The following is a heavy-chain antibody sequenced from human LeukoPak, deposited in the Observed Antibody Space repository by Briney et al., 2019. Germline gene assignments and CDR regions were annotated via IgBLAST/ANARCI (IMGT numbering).Heavy chain of an antibody. Sequence: GDSLRLSCAASGFTFSSYGMHWVRQAPGKGLEWVAFIRYDGSDKYYADSVKGRFTISRDDSKNALYLQMNSLRAEDTAVYYCAKDRSGTYFFDYWGQGTLVTVSS. D-gene: IGHD1-26*01. J-gene: IGHJ4*02. CDR3: AKDRSGTYFFDY. CDR2: IRYDGSDK. V-gene: IGHV3-30*02. CDR1: GFTFSSYG.